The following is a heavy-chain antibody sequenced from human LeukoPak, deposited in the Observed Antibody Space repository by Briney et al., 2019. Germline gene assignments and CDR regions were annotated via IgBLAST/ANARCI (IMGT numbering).Heavy chain of an antibody. J-gene: IGHJ4*02. CDR3: ARAVDTSMLSFDS. CDR1: GFTFNNYP. D-gene: IGHD5-18*01. Sequence: GGSLRLSCAPSGFTFNNYPMHWVRQAPGKGLEWVAIISHDGSNKYYADSVKGRFTISRDNSENTLYLQMNSLRAEDTAMYYCARAVDTSMLSFDSWGQGTLVTVSS. CDR2: ISHDGSNK. V-gene: IGHV3-30-3*01.